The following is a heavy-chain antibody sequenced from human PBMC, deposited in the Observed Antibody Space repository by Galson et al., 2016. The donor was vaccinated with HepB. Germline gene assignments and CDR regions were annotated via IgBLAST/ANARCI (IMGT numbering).Heavy chain of an antibody. CDR3: TRGETIFGVPGAFDI. CDR2: MFPNGAT. CDR1: GDPISDYY. V-gene: IGHV4-4*07. J-gene: IGHJ3*02. D-gene: IGHD3-3*01. Sequence: ETLSLTCNVSGDPISDYYWNWIRQPTGKGLEWLGRMFPNGATNYNPSFASRVTMSVDASKSQFLLKLSPVTTADTAVYYCTRGETIFGVPGAFDIWGQGAKVTVSS.